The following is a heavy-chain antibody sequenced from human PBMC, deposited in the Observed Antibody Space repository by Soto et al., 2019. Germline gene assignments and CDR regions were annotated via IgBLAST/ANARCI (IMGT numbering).Heavy chain of an antibody. V-gene: IGHV1-2*04. CDR2: INPNSGGT. D-gene: IGHD1-26*01. J-gene: IGHJ3*02. CDR1: GYTFTGYY. CDR3: ARANRAPSGSYGYAFDI. Sequence: QVQLVQSGAEVKKPGASVKVSCKASGYTFTGYYMHWVRQAPGQGLEWMGWINPNSGGTNYAQKFQGWVTMTRDTSISTAYMELSSLRSDDTAVYYCARANRAPSGSYGYAFDIWGQGTMVTVSS.